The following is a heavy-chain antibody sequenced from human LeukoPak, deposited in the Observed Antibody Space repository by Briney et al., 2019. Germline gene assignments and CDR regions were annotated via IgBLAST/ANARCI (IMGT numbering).Heavy chain of an antibody. Sequence: GGSLRLSCAASGFTFSSYSMNWVRQAPGKGLEWVSSISSSSSYIYYADSVKGRFPISRDNAKNSLYLQMKSLRAEDTAVYYCARSVKPYYDMVVWGKETTVTVSS. V-gene: IGHV3-21*01. CDR1: GFTFSSYS. CDR2: ISSSSSYI. J-gene: IGHJ6*03. CDR3: ARSVKPYYDMVV.